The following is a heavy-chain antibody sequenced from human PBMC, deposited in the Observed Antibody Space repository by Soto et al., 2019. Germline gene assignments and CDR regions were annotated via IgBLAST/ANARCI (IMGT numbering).Heavy chain of an antibody. J-gene: IGHJ4*02. V-gene: IGHV1-46*01. CDR2: INPNGAST. CDR1: GYTFTNNY. CDR3: ARVYGLLKHDDFWSGYYDY. Sequence: QVQLVQSGAEVTKPGASVKISSKTSGYTFTNNYINWVRQAPGQELECVGLINPNGASTTYAQTFQGRVTMTRDTSTSTVYMELSSLRSDDTAVYYCARVYGLLKHDDFWSGYYDYWGQGTLVTVSS. D-gene: IGHD3-3*01.